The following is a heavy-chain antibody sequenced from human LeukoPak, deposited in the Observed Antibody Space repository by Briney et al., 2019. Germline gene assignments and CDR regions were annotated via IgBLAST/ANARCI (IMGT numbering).Heavy chain of an antibody. CDR2: IKQDGSET. J-gene: IGHJ1*01. CDR1: GFTLSSHW. V-gene: IGHV3-7*01. Sequence: GGSLRLSCAASGFTLSSHWMGWVRQAPGKGLEWVANIKQDGSETYYVGSVKGRFTISRDNAKNSLYLQMNNLGVDDTAVYYCGTHSINNAREFQYWGQGTLVTVPS. CDR3: GTHSINNAREFQY. D-gene: IGHD3-10*02.